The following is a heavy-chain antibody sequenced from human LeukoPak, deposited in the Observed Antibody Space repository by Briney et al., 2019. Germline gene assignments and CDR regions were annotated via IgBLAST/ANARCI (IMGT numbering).Heavy chain of an antibody. J-gene: IGHJ6*02. CDR3: ASEWEPRGGSYYYGMDV. Sequence: GASVKVSCKASGYTFTSYGISWVRQAPGQGLEWMGWISAYNGNTNYAQKLQGRVTMTTDTSTSTAYMELRSLRSDDTAVYYCASEWEPRGGSYYYGMDVWGQGTTVTVSS. CDR2: ISAYNGNT. V-gene: IGHV1-18*01. D-gene: IGHD1-26*01. CDR1: GYTFTSYG.